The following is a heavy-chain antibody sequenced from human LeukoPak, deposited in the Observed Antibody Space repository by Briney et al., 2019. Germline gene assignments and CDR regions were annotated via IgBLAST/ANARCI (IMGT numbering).Heavy chain of an antibody. Sequence: ASVKVSCKASGYTFTGYYMHWVRQAPGQGLEWMGWISAYNGNTNYAQKLQGRVTMTTDTSTSTAYMELRSLRSDDTAVYYCAREYSSSWTTNWFDPWGQGTLVTVSS. CDR3: AREYSSSWTTNWFDP. V-gene: IGHV1-18*04. CDR2: ISAYNGNT. CDR1: GYTFTGYY. D-gene: IGHD6-13*01. J-gene: IGHJ5*02.